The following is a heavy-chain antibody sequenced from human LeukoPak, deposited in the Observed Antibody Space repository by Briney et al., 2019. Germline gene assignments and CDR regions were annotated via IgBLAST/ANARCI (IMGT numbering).Heavy chain of an antibody. D-gene: IGHD3-22*01. CDR2: FSRSGDTT. CDR3: ARRDSSGSHYFDY. J-gene: IGHJ4*02. V-gene: IGHV3-23*01. CDR1: GFTFSRYP. Sequence: TGGSLRLSCAASGFTFSRYPMSWVRLAPGKGLEWVSTFSRSGDTTYYADSVKGRFTISRDNSKNTLYLHMNSLRAEDTAVYYCARRDSSGSHYFDYWGQGTLVTVSS.